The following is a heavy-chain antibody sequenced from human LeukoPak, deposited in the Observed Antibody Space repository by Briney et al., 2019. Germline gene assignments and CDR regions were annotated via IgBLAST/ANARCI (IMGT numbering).Heavy chain of an antibody. V-gene: IGHV4-34*01. D-gene: IGHD5-24*01. J-gene: IGHJ4*02. CDR3: AEFADRYEGYY. Sequence: SETLSLTCAVYGGSFSGYYWSWIRQPPGKGLEWIGEINHSGSTNYNPSLKSRVTISVDTSKNQLSLKLSSVTAADTAVYYCAEFADRYEGYYWGQGTLVSVSS. CDR1: GGSFSGYY. CDR2: INHSGST.